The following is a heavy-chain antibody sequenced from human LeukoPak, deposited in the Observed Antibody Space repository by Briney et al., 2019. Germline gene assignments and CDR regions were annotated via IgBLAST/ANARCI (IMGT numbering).Heavy chain of an antibody. J-gene: IGHJ4*02. Sequence: GVLRPSCAVSGFTFSNYVMIWVRQAPGKGMEWVSAISGTGVNTFYADSVKGRFTISRDNSKNTLYLQMNSLRAEDTAVYYCAKPTEQWLVHYYFDYWGQGTLVTVSS. CDR1: GFTFSNYV. CDR2: ISGTGVNT. CDR3: AKPTEQWLVHYYFDY. V-gene: IGHV3-23*01. D-gene: IGHD6-19*01.